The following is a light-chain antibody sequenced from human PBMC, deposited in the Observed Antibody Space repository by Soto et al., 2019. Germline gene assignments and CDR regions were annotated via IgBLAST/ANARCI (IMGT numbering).Light chain of an antibody. CDR1: QSISSN. Sequence: EIVLTQSPATLSSFPGDRVTLSCRASQSISSNLAWYQQKPGQAPRLLIYGASTRATGIPARFSGSGFGTEFTLTISSLQSEDFVIYYCQQYHNWPPWTFGQGTKVDNK. J-gene: IGKJ1*01. V-gene: IGKV3-15*01. CDR2: GAS. CDR3: QQYHNWPPWT.